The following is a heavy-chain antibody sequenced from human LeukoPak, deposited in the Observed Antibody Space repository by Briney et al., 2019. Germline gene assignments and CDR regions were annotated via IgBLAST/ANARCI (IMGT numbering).Heavy chain of an antibody. CDR1: GGSISSGGYY. D-gene: IGHD5-24*01. Sequence: SQTLSLTCTVSGGSISSGGYYWSWIRQHPGKGLEWIGYIYYSGSTYYNPSLKSRVTISVDTSKNQFSLKLSSVTAADTAVYYCARGAATISFRWFDPWGQGTLVTVSS. J-gene: IGHJ5*02. CDR3: ARGAATISFRWFDP. CDR2: IYYSGST. V-gene: IGHV4-31*03.